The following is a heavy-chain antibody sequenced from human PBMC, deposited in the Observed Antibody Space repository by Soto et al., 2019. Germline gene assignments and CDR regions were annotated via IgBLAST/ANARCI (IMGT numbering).Heavy chain of an antibody. D-gene: IGHD2-15*01. V-gene: IGHV2-5*02. CDR2: IYWDDDK. Sequence: SGPTLVNPTQTLTLTCTFSGFSLSTSGVGVGWIRQPPGKALEWLALIYWDDDKRYSPSLKSRLTITKDTSKNQVVLTMTNMEPVDTATYYCAHRRRFCSGNSCYSIWFDTWGQGTLVTVSS. J-gene: IGHJ5*02. CDR1: GFSLSTSGVG. CDR3: AHRRRFCSGNSCYSIWFDT.